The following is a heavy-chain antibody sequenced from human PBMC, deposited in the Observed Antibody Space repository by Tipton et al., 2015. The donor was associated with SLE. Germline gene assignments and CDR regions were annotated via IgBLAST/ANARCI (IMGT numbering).Heavy chain of an antibody. V-gene: IGHV4-59*04. CDR3: AKTVAGAAYLFDL. Sequence: TLSLTCTVSGGSISSYYWSWIRQSPGKGLEWIGSFYHSGTTYYNPSLKSRLTISLDTSKNQFSLKLSSVTAADTAVYYCAKTVAGAAYLFDLWGQGTLVTVSS. CDR1: GGSISSYY. J-gene: IGHJ4*02. CDR2: FYHSGTT. D-gene: IGHD6-19*01.